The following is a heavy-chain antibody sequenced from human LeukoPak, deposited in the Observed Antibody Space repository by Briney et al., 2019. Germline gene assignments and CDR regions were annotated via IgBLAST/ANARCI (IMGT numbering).Heavy chain of an antibody. V-gene: IGHV1-24*01. D-gene: IGHD3-10*01. J-gene: IGHJ6*03. CDR1: GYTLTELS. CDR3: ATHYGSGSYSGSAYYYYMDV. Sequence: ASVKVSCKVSGYTLTELSMHWVRQAPGKGLEWMGGFDPEDGETIYAQKFQGRVTMTEDTSTDTAYMELSSLRSEDTAVYYCATHYGSGSYSGSAYYYYMDVWAKGTTVTVSS. CDR2: FDPEDGET.